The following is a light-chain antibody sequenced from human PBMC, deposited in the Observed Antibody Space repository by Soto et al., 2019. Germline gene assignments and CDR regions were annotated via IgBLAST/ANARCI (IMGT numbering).Light chain of an antibody. Sequence: QSVLNQPPSASGSPGQSVTISCTGTSSDVGGYNYVSWYQQHPGKAPKLMIYDVSQRPSGVPDRFSGSKSGNTASLTVSGLQAEDEADYYCSSYAGTYIVFGTGTKVTV. CDR1: SSDVGGYNY. CDR3: SSYAGTYIV. J-gene: IGLJ1*01. V-gene: IGLV2-8*01. CDR2: DVS.